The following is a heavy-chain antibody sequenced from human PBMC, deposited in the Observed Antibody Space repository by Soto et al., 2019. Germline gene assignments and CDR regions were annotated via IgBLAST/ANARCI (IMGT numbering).Heavy chain of an antibody. CDR2: IIPILGKE. V-gene: IGHV1-69*16. D-gene: IGHD5-18*01. CDR3: ASANRGYIYGFDS. Sequence: LVQSGAEVKQPGSSVKVSCKASGGTLTTSTLTWVRQAPAQGLEWMGGIIPILGKESYAQKLQGRVTITADESTSTAYMELTSLKSEDTAVYYCASANRGYIYGFDSWGQGTLVTVSS. J-gene: IGHJ4*02. CDR1: GGTLTTST.